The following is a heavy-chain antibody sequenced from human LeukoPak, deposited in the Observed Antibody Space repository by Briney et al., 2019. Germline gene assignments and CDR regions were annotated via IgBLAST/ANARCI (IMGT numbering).Heavy chain of an antibody. Sequence: GASVKVSCKASGYTFTGYYMHWVRQAPGQGLEWMGWINPNSGGTNYAQKFQGRVTMTRDTSISTAYMELSRLRSDDTAVYYCASDGGSSIAARLWFDPWGQGTLVTVSS. V-gene: IGHV1-2*02. CDR2: INPNSGGT. J-gene: IGHJ5*02. CDR1: GYTFTGYY. D-gene: IGHD6-6*01. CDR3: ASDGGSSIAARLWFDP.